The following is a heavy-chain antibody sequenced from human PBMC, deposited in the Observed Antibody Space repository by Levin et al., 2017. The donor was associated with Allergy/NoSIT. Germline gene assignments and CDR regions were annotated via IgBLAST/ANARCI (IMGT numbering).Heavy chain of an antibody. CDR2: IYYSGST. CDR1: GGSISSSSYY. D-gene: IGHD3-22*01. CDR3: ASQGYYYDSSGYPYYFDY. J-gene: IGHJ4*02. Sequence: SETLSLTCTVSGGSISSSSYYWGWIRQPPGKGLEWIGSIYYSGSTYYNPSLKSRVTISVDTSKNQFSLKLSSVTAADTAVYYCASQGYYYDSSGYPYYFDYWGQGTLVTVSS. V-gene: IGHV4-39*01.